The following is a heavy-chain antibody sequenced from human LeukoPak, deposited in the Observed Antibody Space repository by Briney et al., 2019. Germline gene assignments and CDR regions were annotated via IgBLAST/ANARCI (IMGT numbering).Heavy chain of an antibody. CDR2: ISAYNGNT. CDR3: ARGFDSSGYYYYFDY. V-gene: IGHV1-18*01. D-gene: IGHD3-22*01. Sequence: ASVKVSCKASGYTFTSYGISWVRQAPGQGLEWMGWISAYNGNTNCAQKLQGRVTMTTDTSTSTAYMELRSLRSDDTAVYYCARGFDSSGYYYYFDYWGQGTLDTVSS. CDR1: GYTFTSYG. J-gene: IGHJ4*02.